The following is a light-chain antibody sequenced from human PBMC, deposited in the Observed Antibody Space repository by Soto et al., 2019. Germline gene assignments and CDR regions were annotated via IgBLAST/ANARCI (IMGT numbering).Light chain of an antibody. CDR1: SSDVGGYNY. Sequence: QSALTQPASVSGSPGQSVTISCTETSSDVGGYNYDSWYQHHPGKAPKLMIYDVSNRPSGVSNRCSGSKSASTASLPISGLQAEDEADYYCRSYTSSTTVFGGGTKLTVL. V-gene: IGLV2-14*03. J-gene: IGLJ2*01. CDR2: DVS. CDR3: RSYTSSTTV.